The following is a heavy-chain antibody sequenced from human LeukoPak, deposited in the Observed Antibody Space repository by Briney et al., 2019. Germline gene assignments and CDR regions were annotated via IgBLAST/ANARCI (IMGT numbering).Heavy chain of an antibody. Sequence: PTASVTVSCKASGYTFTSYYMHWVRRAPGQGLEWMGIINPSGGSTSYAQKFQGRVTMTRDTSTSTVYMELSSLRSEDTAVYYCARVQNSRVAYFDYWGQGTLVTVSS. D-gene: IGHD1-1*01. CDR2: INPSGGST. J-gene: IGHJ4*02. CDR1: GYTFTSYY. V-gene: IGHV1-46*01. CDR3: ARVQNSRVAYFDY.